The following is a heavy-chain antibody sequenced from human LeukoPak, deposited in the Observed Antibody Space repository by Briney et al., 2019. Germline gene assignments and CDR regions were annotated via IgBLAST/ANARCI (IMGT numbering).Heavy chain of an antibody. CDR2: VIPIFGTA. D-gene: IGHD3-3*01. Sequence: SVKVSCKASGGTFSSYAISWVRQAPGQGLEWMGGVIPIFGTANYAQKFQGRVTITTDESTRTAYMELSSLRSEDTAVYYCARLLGRFLEWLRFDPWGQGTLVTVSS. CDR3: ARLLGRFLEWLRFDP. J-gene: IGHJ5*02. V-gene: IGHV1-69*05. CDR1: GGTFSSYA.